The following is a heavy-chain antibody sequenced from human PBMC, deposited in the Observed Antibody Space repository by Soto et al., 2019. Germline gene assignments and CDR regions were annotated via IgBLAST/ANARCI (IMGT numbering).Heavy chain of an antibody. CDR3: ARHFWDDNNRNLDY. CDR2: LYPGDSDT. J-gene: IGHJ4*02. Sequence: GESLKISCQVSGYKFTSSWIGWVRQTPGKGLEWIGILYPGDSDTRYSPSFQGHVTISADKSVTTAYLQWSSLKASDTAMYYCARHFWDDNNRNLDYWGQGTLVTVSS. CDR1: GYKFTSSW. V-gene: IGHV5-51*01. D-gene: IGHD3-3*01.